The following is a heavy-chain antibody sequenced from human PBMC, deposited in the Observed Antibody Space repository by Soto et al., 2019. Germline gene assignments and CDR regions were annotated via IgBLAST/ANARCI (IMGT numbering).Heavy chain of an antibody. CDR2: IIPILGIA. J-gene: IGHJ3*02. V-gene: IGHV1-69*02. D-gene: IGHD3-16*01. Sequence: QVQLVQSGAEVKKPGSSVKVSCKASGGTFSSYTISWVRQAPGQGLEWMGRIIPILGIANYAQKFQGRVTITADKSTSTAYMERSSLRSEDTAVYYCAGLGEGDAFDIWGQGTMVTVSS. CDR3: AGLGEGDAFDI. CDR1: GGTFSSYT.